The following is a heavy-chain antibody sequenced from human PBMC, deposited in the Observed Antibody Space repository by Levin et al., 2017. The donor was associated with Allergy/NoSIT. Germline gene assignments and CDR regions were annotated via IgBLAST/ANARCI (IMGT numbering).Heavy chain of an antibody. V-gene: IGHV3-30-3*01. Sequence: SCAASGFTFSTYAMHWVRQAPGKGLEWVAVISFDGSKKYYADSVKGRFTISRDNSRNTLYLQLNSLRAEDTAVYYCTRDSSGTTMVLFDYWGQGTLVTVSS. CDR2: ISFDGSKK. D-gene: IGHD4/OR15-4a*01. J-gene: IGHJ4*02. CDR1: GFTFSTYA. CDR3: TRDSSGTTMVLFDY.